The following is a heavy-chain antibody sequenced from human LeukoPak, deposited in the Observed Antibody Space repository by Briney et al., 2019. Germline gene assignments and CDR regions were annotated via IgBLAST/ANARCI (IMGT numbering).Heavy chain of an antibody. V-gene: IGHV3-21*01. CDR3: ARDVGTSCYDY. CDR1: GFTFSSYS. Sequence: GGSLRLSCAASGFTFSSYSMNWVRQAPGKGLEWVSSISSSSSYIYYADSVKGRFTISRDNAKNSLYLQMNSLRAEDTAVYYCARDVGTSCYDYWGQGTLVTVSS. D-gene: IGHD2-2*01. J-gene: IGHJ4*02. CDR2: ISSSSSYI.